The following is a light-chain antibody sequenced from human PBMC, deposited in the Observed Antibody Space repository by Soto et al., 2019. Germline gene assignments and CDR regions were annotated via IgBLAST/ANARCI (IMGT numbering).Light chain of an antibody. Sequence: QMTQSTSSLSASVGDRVTITFQASQDIKNYLNWYQQKSGKAPKLLIYDASDLETGVPSRFSGSGSGTDFTFTINSLQPEDIATYYCQQYDNLPLTFGGGTKVDIK. CDR1: QDIKNY. CDR2: DAS. V-gene: IGKV1-33*01. J-gene: IGKJ4*01. CDR3: QQYDNLPLT.